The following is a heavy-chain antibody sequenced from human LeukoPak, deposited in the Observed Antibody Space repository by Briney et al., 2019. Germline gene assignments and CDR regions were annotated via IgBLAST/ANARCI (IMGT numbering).Heavy chain of an antibody. CDR2: IKQDGSEK. CDR3: ARVFGAGYSDY. Sequence: ETLSLTCTVSGGSIRNYYWSWIRQPPGKGLEWVASIKQDGSEKYYVDSVKGRVTISRDNAKNSLYLQMNSLRAEDTAVYYCARVFGAGYSDYWGQGTLVTVSS. V-gene: IGHV3-7*01. D-gene: IGHD4/OR15-4a*01. J-gene: IGHJ4*02. CDR1: GGSIRNYY.